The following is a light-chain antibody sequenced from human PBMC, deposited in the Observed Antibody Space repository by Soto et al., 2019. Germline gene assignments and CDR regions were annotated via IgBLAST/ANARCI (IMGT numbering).Light chain of an antibody. CDR1: QRVLYSSNNKNY. CDR2: WAS. CDR3: QQYYSTPRDT. Sequence: DIVMTQSPDSLAVFLGERATINCKSSQRVLYSSNNKNYLAWYQQKPGQPPKLLIYWASTRESGVPDRFSGSGSGREYILTISSLQAEDVAVYYCQQYYSTPRDTFGGGTKVEIK. V-gene: IGKV4-1*01. J-gene: IGKJ4*01.